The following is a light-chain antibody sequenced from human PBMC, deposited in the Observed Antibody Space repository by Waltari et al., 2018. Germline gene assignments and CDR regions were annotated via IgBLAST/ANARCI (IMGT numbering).Light chain of an antibody. CDR2: EAS. Sequence: DIQLTQSPSTLSASVGDRVTITCRASRSIRNYMAWYQQKPGKAPKLLIHEASTLETGVPSTFSGSESGTEFTLTISSLQPDDVATYYCQQYSTNSLTFGGGTKVEIK. CDR1: RSIRNY. J-gene: IGKJ4*01. CDR3: QQYSTNSLT. V-gene: IGKV1-5*03.